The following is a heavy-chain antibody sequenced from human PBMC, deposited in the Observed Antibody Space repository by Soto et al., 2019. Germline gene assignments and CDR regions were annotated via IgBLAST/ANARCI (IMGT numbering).Heavy chain of an antibody. J-gene: IGHJ5*02. CDR2: IYPGDSDT. D-gene: IGHD6-19*01. CDR1: GYSFTSYW. CDR3: ARGPEAVFLWFGP. V-gene: IGHV5-51*01. Sequence: GESLKISCKGSGYSFTSYWIGWVRQMPGKGLEWMGIIYPGDSDTRYSPYFQGQVTISADKSISTAYLQWRSLKASDTALYYCARGPEAVFLWFGPWGKGTLVTVSS.